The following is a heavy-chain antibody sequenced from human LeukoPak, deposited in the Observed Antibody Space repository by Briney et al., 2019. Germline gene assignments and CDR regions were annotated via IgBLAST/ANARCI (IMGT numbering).Heavy chain of an antibody. CDR1: GYTFTSYA. J-gene: IGHJ4*02. Sequence: SVKVSCKASGYTFTSYAISWVRQAPGQGLEWMGGIIPIFGTANYAQKFQGRVTITTDESTSTAYMELSSLRSEDTAVYYCARGHDSSGSYFDYWGQGTLVTVSS. CDR3: ARGHDSSGSYFDY. V-gene: IGHV1-69*05. D-gene: IGHD3-22*01. CDR2: IIPIFGTA.